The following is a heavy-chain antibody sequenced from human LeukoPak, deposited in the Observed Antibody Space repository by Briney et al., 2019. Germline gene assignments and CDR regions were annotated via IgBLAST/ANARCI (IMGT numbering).Heavy chain of an antibody. J-gene: IGHJ3*02. D-gene: IGHD4-17*01. Sequence: GGSLRLSCAASGFTFSRYSMNWVRQAPGKGLEWVSSISSSSSYIYYADSVKGRFTISRDNAKNSLYLQMNSLRAEDTAVYYCARVYYGDYGDAFDIWGQGTMVTVSS. V-gene: IGHV3-21*01. CDR2: ISSSSSYI. CDR1: GFTFSRYS. CDR3: ARVYYGDYGDAFDI.